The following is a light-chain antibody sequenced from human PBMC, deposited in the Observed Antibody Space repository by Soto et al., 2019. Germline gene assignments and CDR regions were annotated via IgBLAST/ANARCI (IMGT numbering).Light chain of an antibody. CDR2: GAS. J-gene: IGKJ4*01. V-gene: IGKV3-20*01. Sequence: EIVLTQSPGTLSLSPGERATLSCRASQSVSGSYLAWYQQKPGQAPRLLIYGASIRATGIPDRFSGSGSGTDFTFTISSLQPDDFATYYCQQYSTYPLTFGGGTKVDIK. CDR3: QQYSTYPLT. CDR1: QSVSGSY.